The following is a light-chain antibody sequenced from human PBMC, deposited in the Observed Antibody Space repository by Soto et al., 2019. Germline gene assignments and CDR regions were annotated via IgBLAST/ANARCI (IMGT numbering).Light chain of an antibody. CDR1: QSVLYSSNNKNC. CDR2: WAS. J-gene: IGKJ4*01. V-gene: IGKV4-1*01. CDR3: QQYYSVPPT. Sequence: DIVMTQSPDSLAVSLGERATINCKSSQSVLYSSNNKNCLAWYQQKPGQPPKLLLSWASARESGVPDRFGGSGSGTDFTLTISSLQAEDVAVYYCQQYYSVPPTFGGGTKVEIK.